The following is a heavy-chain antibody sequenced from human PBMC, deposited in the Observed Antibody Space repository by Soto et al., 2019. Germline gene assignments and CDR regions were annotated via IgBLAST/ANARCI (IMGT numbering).Heavy chain of an antibody. J-gene: IGHJ3*02. Sequence: GGSVRLSCAASGFTFSDYYMSWIRQAPGKGLEWVSYISSSGSTIYYADSVKGRFTISRDNAKNSLYLQMNSLRAEDTAVYYCARHSSSSPNDAFDIWGQGTMVTVS. CDR2: ISSSGSTI. CDR3: ARHSSSSPNDAFDI. D-gene: IGHD6-6*01. V-gene: IGHV3-11*01. CDR1: GFTFSDYY.